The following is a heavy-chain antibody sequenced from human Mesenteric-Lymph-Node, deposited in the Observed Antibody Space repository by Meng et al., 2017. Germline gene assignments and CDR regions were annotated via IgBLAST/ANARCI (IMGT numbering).Heavy chain of an antibody. CDR1: EFTFSRYW. CDR3: ARHQPWSFSNFDY. CDR2: IKQDGSEK. D-gene: IGHD1-26*01. Sequence: GESLKISCAGSEFTFSRYWMSWVRQAPGKGLEWVANIKQDGSEKYYVDSVKGRFTISRDNAKNSLYLQMNSLRAEDTAVYYCARHQPWSFSNFDYWGQGTLVTVSS. J-gene: IGHJ4*02. V-gene: IGHV3-7*01.